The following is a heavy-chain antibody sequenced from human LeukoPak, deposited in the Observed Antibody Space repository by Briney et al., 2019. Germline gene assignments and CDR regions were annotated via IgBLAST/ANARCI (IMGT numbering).Heavy chain of an antibody. J-gene: IGHJ6*03. CDR1: GYTFTSYD. Sequence: ASVKVSCNASGYTFTSYDINWVRQATGQGLEWMGSMNPNSGNTGYAQKFQGRVTITRNTSISTAYMELSSLRSEDTAVYYCARGRDYSYGHYYYYMDVWGKGTTVTVSS. CDR3: ARGRDYSYGHYYYYMDV. D-gene: IGHD5-18*01. CDR2: MNPNSGNT. V-gene: IGHV1-8*03.